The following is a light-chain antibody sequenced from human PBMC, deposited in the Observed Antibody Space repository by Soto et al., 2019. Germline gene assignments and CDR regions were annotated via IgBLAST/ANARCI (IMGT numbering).Light chain of an antibody. J-gene: IGLJ1*01. V-gene: IGLV2-14*01. Sequence: QSALTQPASVSASPGQSITISCTGNSSDIGAYNYVSWYQQHPGKAPKLMIYEVTNRPSGVSNRFSGSKSGSTASLTISGLQTEDEADYYCSSYTSPATLAYVFGTGTKLTVL. CDR1: SSDIGAYNY. CDR2: EVT. CDR3: SSYTSPATLAYV.